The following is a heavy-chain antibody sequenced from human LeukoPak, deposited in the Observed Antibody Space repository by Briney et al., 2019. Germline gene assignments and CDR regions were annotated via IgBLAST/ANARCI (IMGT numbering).Heavy chain of an antibody. CDR3: ARETRGESDY. V-gene: IGHV3-64*01. D-gene: IGHD3-10*01. J-gene: IGHJ4*01. Sequence: TGGSLRLSCTASGFTFSRYWMSWVRQAPGKGLEYVSAISSNGGSTYYANSVKGRFTISRDNSKNTLYLQMGSLRAEDTAMYYCARETRGESDYWGHGTLVTVSS. CDR1: GFTFSRYW. CDR2: ISSNGGST.